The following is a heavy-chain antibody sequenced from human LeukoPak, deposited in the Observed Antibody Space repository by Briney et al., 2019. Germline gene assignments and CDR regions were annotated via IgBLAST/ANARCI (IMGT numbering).Heavy chain of an antibody. CDR3: ARGQSVVVPAAIRGSGRPNYYYYYGMDV. CDR1: GGPFSGYY. CDR2: INHSGST. V-gene: IGHV4-34*01. Sequence: SETLSLTCAVYGGPFSGYYWSWIRQPPGKGLEWIGEINHSGSTNYNPSLKSRVTISVDTSKNQFSLKLSSVTAADTAVYYCARGQSVVVPAAIRGSGRPNYYYYYGMDVWGQGTTVTVSS. J-gene: IGHJ6*02. D-gene: IGHD2-2*02.